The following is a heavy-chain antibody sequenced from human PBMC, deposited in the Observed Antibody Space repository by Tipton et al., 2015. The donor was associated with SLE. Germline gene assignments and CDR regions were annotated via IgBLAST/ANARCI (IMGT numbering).Heavy chain of an antibody. CDR1: GGSISGHY. D-gene: IGHD3-3*01. J-gene: IGHJ4*02. CDR2: IYYSGTT. V-gene: IGHV4-59*11. CDR3: ARERGNYDFWSGPHYFDS. Sequence: TLSLTCTVSGGSISGHYWTWIRQPPGKEMEWIGYIYYSGTTYYNPSLKSRLVISLDTSKNHFSMRLTSVTAADTAVYYCARERGNYDFWSGPHYFDSWGQGTLVTVSS.